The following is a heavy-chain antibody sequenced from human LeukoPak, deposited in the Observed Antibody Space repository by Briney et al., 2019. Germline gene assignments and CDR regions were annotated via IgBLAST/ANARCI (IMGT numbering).Heavy chain of an antibody. Sequence: GRSLSLSCAASGFTFSSYGMHWVRQAPGKGLEWVAIISYDESNKYYADSVKGRFTISRDNSKNTLYLQMNSLRAEDTAVYYCAKEGTVRDFDYWGQGSPVTVSS. CDR2: ISYDESNK. CDR1: GFTFSSYG. J-gene: IGHJ4*02. CDR3: AKEGTVRDFDY. V-gene: IGHV3-30*18. D-gene: IGHD1-1*01.